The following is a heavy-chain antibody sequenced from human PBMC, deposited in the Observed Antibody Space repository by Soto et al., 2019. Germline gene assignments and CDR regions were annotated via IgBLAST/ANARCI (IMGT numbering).Heavy chain of an antibody. J-gene: IGHJ4*02. CDR2: INSDGSST. V-gene: IGHV3-74*01. CDR1: GFTFSTYW. CDR3: ARGYSSGLGY. D-gene: IGHD6-19*01. Sequence: GGSLRLSCAASGFTFSTYWMHWVRQGPEKGLVWVSRINSDGSSTSYADSVKGRFTISRDNAKNTLYLQMNSLRAEDTAVYYCARGYSSGLGYWGQGTVVTVSS.